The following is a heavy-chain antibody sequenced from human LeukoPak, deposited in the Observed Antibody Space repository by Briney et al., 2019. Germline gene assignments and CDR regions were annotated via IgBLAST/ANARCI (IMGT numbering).Heavy chain of an antibody. CDR3: ARDLGVRYFDWFVDYYGMDV. D-gene: IGHD3-9*01. CDR2: IYSGGST. Sequence: GGSLRLSCAASGFTVSSNYMSWVRQAPGKGLEWVSVIYSGGSTYYADSVKGRFTISRDNSKNTLYLQMNSLRAEDTAVYCCARDLGVRYFDWFVDYYGMDVWGQGTTVTVSS. CDR1: GFTVSSNY. V-gene: IGHV3-66*01. J-gene: IGHJ6*02.